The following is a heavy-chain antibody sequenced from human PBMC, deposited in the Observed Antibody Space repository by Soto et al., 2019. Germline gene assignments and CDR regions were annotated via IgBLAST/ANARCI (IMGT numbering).Heavy chain of an antibody. CDR3: ARGELLWFGDPGLYY. J-gene: IGHJ4*02. V-gene: IGHV4-34*01. D-gene: IGHD3-10*01. CDR1: GGSFSGYY. Sequence: SETLSLTCAVYGGSFSGYYWSWIRQPPGKGLEWNGEINHSGSTNYHPSLKSRVTISVDTSKNQFSLKLSSVTAADTAVYYCARGELLWFGDPGLYYWGQGTLVTVSS. CDR2: INHSGST.